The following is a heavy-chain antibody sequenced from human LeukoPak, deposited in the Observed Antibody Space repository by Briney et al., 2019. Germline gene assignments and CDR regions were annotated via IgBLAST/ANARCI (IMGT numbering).Heavy chain of an antibody. CDR3: ARVWGTYYDILTGYYRTGNSDYYFDY. Sequence: GGSLRLSCAASGFTVSSNYMSWVRQAPGKGLEWASVIYSGGSTYYADSVKGRFTISRDNSKNTLYLQMNSLRAEDTAVYYCARVWGTYYDILTGYYRTGNSDYYFDYWGQGTLVTVSS. CDR2: IYSGGST. J-gene: IGHJ4*02. D-gene: IGHD3-9*01. CDR1: GFTVSSNY. V-gene: IGHV3-66*02.